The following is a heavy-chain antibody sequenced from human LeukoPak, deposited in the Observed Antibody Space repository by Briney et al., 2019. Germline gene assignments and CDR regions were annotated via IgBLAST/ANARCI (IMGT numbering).Heavy chain of an antibody. CDR2: ISWDGGST. CDR1: GFTFDDYS. V-gene: IGHV3-43*01. Sequence: TGGSLRLSCAASGFTFDDYSMHWVRQGPGKGLEWVSVISWDGGSTSYADSVKGRFTISRDKSKNSLYLQMNSLRSEDSALYYCAKDRGGVDYWGQGTLVTVSS. D-gene: IGHD3-16*01. J-gene: IGHJ4*02. CDR3: AKDRGGVDY.